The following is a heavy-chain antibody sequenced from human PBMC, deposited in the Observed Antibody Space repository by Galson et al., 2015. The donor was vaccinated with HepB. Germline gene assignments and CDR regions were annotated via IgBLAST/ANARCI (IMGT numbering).Heavy chain of an antibody. J-gene: IGHJ4*02. V-gene: IGHV3-23*01. CDR2: ITYSGGRI. Sequence: SLRLSCAASGFTFSTYAMRWVRQAPGKGLEWVSGITYSGGRIYYADSVKGRFTISRDNSKNTLYLQMRTLRAEDTAVYYCAKGLWGTSCHFCFDYWGQGTLVTVSS. CDR3: AKGLWGTSCHFCFDY. D-gene: IGHD2-2*01. CDR1: GFTFSTYA.